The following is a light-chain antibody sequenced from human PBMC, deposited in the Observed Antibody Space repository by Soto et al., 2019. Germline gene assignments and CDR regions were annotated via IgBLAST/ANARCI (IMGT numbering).Light chain of an antibody. Sequence: AIRMTQSPSSLSASAGDKVTITCRASQGISSYLAWFQQKPGRPPKLLMSATSTLKSDVPSRFSGSRSGTDFTLTIGCLQSEDFATYYCQQYYTYPWTFGPGTNVEIK. J-gene: IGKJ1*01. V-gene: IGKV1-8*01. CDR1: QGISSY. CDR2: ATS. CDR3: QQYYTYPWT.